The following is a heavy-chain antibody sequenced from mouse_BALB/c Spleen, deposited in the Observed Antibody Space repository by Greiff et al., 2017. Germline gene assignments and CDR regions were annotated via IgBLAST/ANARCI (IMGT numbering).Heavy chain of an antibody. CDR2: INPSNGRT. CDR1: GYTFTSYW. CDR3: ARYDYDDYAMDY. D-gene: IGHD2-4*01. J-gene: IGHJ4*01. V-gene: IGHV1S81*02. Sequence: QVQLKQPGAELVKPGASVKLSCKASGYTFTSYWMHWVKQRPGQGLEWIGEINPSNGRTNYNEKFKSKATLTVDKSSSTAYMQLSSLTSEDSAVYYCARYDYDDYAMDYWGQGTSVTVSS.